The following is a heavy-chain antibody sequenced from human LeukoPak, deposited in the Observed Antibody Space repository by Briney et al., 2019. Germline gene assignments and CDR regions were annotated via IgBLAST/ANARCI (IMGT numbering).Heavy chain of an antibody. D-gene: IGHD3-22*01. CDR2: IYYSGST. Sequence: SETLSLTCTVSGGSISSGGYYWSWIRQHPGKGLEWIGYIYYSGSTYYNPSLKSRVTISVDTSKNQFSLKLSSVTAADTAVYYCARDCCGSSGYDYWGQGTLVTVSS. CDR3: ARDCCGSSGYDY. V-gene: IGHV4-31*03. J-gene: IGHJ4*02. CDR1: GGSISSGGYY.